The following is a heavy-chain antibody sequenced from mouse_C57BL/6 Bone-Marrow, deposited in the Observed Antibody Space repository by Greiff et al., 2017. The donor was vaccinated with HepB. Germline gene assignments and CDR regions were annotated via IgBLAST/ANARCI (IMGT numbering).Heavy chain of an antibody. D-gene: IGHD1-2*01. CDR2: IHPSDSDT. J-gene: IGHJ4*01. Sequence: QVQLQQPGAELVKPGASVKVSCKASGYTFTSYWMHWVKQRPGQGLEWIGRIHPSDSDTNYNQKFKGKATLIVDKSSSTAYMQLSSLTSEDSAVYYCAIYGYNYAMDYWGQGTSVTVSS. V-gene: IGHV1-74*01. CDR3: AIYGYNYAMDY. CDR1: GYTFTSYW.